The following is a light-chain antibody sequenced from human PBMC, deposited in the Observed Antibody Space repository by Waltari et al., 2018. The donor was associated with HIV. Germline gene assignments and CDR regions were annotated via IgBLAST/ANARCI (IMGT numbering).Light chain of an antibody. Sequence: HSAMTQPAPVSGSPGPATTTARPGATRAVGKYNLVSWSQQHPGRAPKLIIYEVTKRPSGISDRFSGSKSGNTASLTISGLQAEDEADYYCCSYGGSPYVLGSGTKVTVL. V-gene: IGLV2-23*02. CDR3: CSYGGSPYV. CDR2: EVT. J-gene: IGLJ1*01. CDR1: TRAVGKYNL.